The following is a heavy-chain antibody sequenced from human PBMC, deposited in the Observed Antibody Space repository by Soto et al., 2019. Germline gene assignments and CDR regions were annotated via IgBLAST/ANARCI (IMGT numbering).Heavy chain of an antibody. Sequence: QVQLVESGGGVVQPGRSLRLSCAASGFTFSSYAMHWVRQAPGKGLEWVAVISYDGSNKYYADSVKGRFTISRDNSKNTLYLQMNRLRAEDTAVYYCAREGRITGTTGAFDIWGQGTMVTVSS. CDR2: ISYDGSNK. CDR1: GFTFSSYA. V-gene: IGHV3-30-3*01. D-gene: IGHD1-20*01. CDR3: AREGRITGTTGAFDI. J-gene: IGHJ3*02.